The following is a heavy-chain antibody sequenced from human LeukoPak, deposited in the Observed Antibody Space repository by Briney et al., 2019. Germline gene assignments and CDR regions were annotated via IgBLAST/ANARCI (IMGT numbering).Heavy chain of an antibody. V-gene: IGHV3-74*01. J-gene: IGHJ3*02. CDR1: GFTFSNSW. Sequence: GGSLRLSCAASGFTFSNSWMHWVRQAPGKGLVWVSRSNPDGSSTTYADSVQGRFTISRDNAKNTLYLQMNSLRAEDTAVYYCARDSRQDYYDSSGYLWFAFDIWGQGTMVTVSS. D-gene: IGHD3-22*01. CDR2: SNPDGSST. CDR3: ARDSRQDYYDSSGYLWFAFDI.